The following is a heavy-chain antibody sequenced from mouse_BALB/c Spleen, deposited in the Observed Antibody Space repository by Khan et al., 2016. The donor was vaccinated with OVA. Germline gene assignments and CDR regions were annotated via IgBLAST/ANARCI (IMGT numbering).Heavy chain of an antibody. CDR1: GYSITSGYS. Sequence: EVQLQESGPDLVKPSQSLSLTCTVTGYSITSGYSWHWIRQFPGNNLEWMGYIYHSGTINYNPSLKSRFSITRATSKNLFFLQLNSVTTEDTATYYCARDGNYMDYWGQGTSVTVSS. V-gene: IGHV3-1*02. D-gene: IGHD2-1*01. CDR3: ARDGNYMDY. CDR2: IYHSGTI. J-gene: IGHJ4*01.